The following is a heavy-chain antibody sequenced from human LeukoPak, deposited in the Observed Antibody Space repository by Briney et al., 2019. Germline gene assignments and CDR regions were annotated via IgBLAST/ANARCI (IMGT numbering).Heavy chain of an antibody. Sequence: PSETPSLTCTVSGGSISSHYWSWIRQPPGKGLEWIGYIHYSGTTNYDPSLKSRVTISLDTSNNQFSLKVNSVTAADTAVYYCTRAQGGAFDIWGQGTMVTVSS. V-gene: IGHV4-59*11. J-gene: IGHJ3*02. CDR3: TRAQGGAFDI. D-gene: IGHD3-16*01. CDR1: GGSISSHY. CDR2: IHYSGTT.